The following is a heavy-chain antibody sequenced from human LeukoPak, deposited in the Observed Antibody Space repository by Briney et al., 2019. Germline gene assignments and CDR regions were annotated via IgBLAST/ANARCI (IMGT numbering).Heavy chain of an antibody. J-gene: IGHJ4*02. V-gene: IGHV1-18*01. D-gene: IGHD6-6*01. Sequence: ASVKVSCKASGYTFTSYGITWVRQAPGQGLEWMGWINTYNGNTNYAQKLQGRVTMTTDTSTSTAYMELRSLRSDDTAVYYCARLRYSSSSGYYFDYWGQGILVTVSS. CDR3: ARLRYSSSSGYYFDY. CDR1: GYTFTSYG. CDR2: INTYNGNT.